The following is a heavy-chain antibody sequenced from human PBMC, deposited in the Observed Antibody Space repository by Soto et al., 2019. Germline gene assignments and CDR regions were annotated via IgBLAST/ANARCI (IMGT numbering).Heavy chain of an antibody. CDR3: ARVVGGYYYGMDV. Sequence: SETLSLTCAVYGGSFSGYYWIWIRQPPGKGLEWIGEINHSGSTNYNPSLKSRVTISVDTSKNQFSLKLSSVTAADTAVYYCARVVGGYYYGMDVWGQGTTVTVS. CDR1: GGSFSGYY. D-gene: IGHD2-2*01. CDR2: INHSGST. V-gene: IGHV4-34*01. J-gene: IGHJ6*02.